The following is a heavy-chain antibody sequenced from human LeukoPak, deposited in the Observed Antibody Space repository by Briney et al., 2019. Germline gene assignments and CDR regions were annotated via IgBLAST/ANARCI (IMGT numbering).Heavy chain of an antibody. Sequence: GGSLRLSCAASGFTFGSYAMNWVRQAPGKGLEWVSTISASGGSTYYFVKGRFTISRDNSKNTLYLQMNSLRAEDTAVYYCAKGYCSSTNCKESFFDYWGQGTLVTVSS. CDR3: AKGYCSSTNCKESFFDY. D-gene: IGHD2-2*01. J-gene: IGHJ4*02. V-gene: IGHV3-23*01. CDR1: GFTFGSYA. CDR2: ISASGGST.